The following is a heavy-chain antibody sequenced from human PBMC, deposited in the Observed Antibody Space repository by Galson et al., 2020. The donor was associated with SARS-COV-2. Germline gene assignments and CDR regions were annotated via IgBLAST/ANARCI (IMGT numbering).Heavy chain of an antibody. D-gene: IGHD2-15*01. J-gene: IGHJ6*02. V-gene: IGHV5-51*01. CDR2: IYPGDSDT. CDR1: GYSFTSYW. Sequence: GESLKISCKGSGYSFTSYWIGWVRQMPGKGLEWMGIIYPGDSDTRYSPSFQGQVTISADKSISTAYLQWSSLKASDTAMYYCARGGYCSGGSCLGFYSYYGMDVWGQGTTVTVSS. CDR3: ARGGYCSGGSCLGFYSYYGMDV.